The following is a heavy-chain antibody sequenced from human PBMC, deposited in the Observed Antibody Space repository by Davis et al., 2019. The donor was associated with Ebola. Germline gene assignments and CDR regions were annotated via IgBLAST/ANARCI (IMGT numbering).Heavy chain of an antibody. D-gene: IGHD4-11*01. Sequence: SVQVSCKASGGTFSSYAISWVRQAPGQGLEWMGGIIPIFGTANYAQKFQGRVTITADKSTSTVYMELSSLRSEDTAVYYCARGGSNYPWYYGMDVWGQGTTVTVSS. J-gene: IGHJ6*02. V-gene: IGHV1-69*06. CDR3: ARGGSNYPWYYGMDV. CDR2: IIPIFGTA. CDR1: GGTFSSYA.